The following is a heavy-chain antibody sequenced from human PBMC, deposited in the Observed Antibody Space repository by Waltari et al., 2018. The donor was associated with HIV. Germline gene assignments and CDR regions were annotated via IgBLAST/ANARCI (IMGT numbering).Heavy chain of an antibody. J-gene: IGHJ6*02. Sequence: QVQLVQSGAEVKKPGASVTVSCKASGYHFTGYYMHWVRQAPGQGLEWMGWINPNSGGTNYAQKFQGRVTMTRDTSISTAYMELSRLRSDDTAVYYCARDRARTTDYYYYGMDVWGQGTTVTVSS. D-gene: IGHD1-7*01. V-gene: IGHV1-2*02. CDR1: GYHFTGYY. CDR3: ARDRARTTDYYYYGMDV. CDR2: INPNSGGT.